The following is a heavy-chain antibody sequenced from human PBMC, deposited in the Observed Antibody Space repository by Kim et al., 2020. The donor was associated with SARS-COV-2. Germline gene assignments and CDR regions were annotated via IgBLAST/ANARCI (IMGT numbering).Heavy chain of an antibody. J-gene: IGHJ4*02. D-gene: IGHD4-17*01. CDR1: GFTFSNAW. CDR2: IKSKTDGGTT. V-gene: IGHV3-15*01. CDR3: TTDLWGYGDYVEIDY. Sequence: GGSLRLSCAASGFTFSNAWMSWVRQAPGKGLEWVGRIKSKTDGGTTDYAAPVKGRFTISRDDSKNTLYLQMNSLKTEDTAVYYCTTDLWGYGDYVEIDYWGQGTLVTVSS.